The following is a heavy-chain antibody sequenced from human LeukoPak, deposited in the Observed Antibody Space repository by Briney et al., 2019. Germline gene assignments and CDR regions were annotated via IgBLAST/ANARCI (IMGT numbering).Heavy chain of an antibody. Sequence: SETLSLTCTVSGGSISSSSYYWGWIRQPPGKGLEWIGSIYYSGSTYYNPSLKSRVTISVDTSKNQFSLKLSSVTAADTAVYYCARPSIDDAFDIWAKGQWSPSLQ. CDR3: ARPSIDDAFDI. CDR2: IYYSGST. J-gene: IGHJ3*02. V-gene: IGHV4-39*01. D-gene: IGHD3-16*02. CDR1: GGSISSSSYY.